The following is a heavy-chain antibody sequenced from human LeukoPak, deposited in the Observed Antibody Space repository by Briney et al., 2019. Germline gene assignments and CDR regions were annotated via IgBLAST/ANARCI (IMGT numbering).Heavy chain of an antibody. Sequence: PSETLSLTCAVYGGSFSGYYWSWIRQPPGKGLEWIGEINHSGSTNYNPSLKSRVTISVDTSKNQFSLKLSSVTAADTAVYYCARELVVPAAIYYYYGMDVWGQGTTVTVSS. D-gene: IGHD2-2*01. CDR1: GGSFSGYY. J-gene: IGHJ6*02. CDR3: ARELVVPAAIYYYYGMDV. V-gene: IGHV4-34*01. CDR2: INHSGST.